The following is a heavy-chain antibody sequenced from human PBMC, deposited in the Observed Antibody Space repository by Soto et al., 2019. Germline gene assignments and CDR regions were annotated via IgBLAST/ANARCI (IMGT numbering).Heavy chain of an antibody. Sequence: GASVKVSCKVSGYTLTELSMHWVRQAPGKGLEWMGGFDPEDGETIYAQKFQGRATMTGDTSTDTAYMELSSLRSEDTAVYYCATIGIGYCTNGVCYAWGQGTLVTVSS. CDR1: GYTLTELS. CDR3: ATIGIGYCTNGVCYA. CDR2: FDPEDGET. D-gene: IGHD2-8*01. V-gene: IGHV1-24*01. J-gene: IGHJ5*02.